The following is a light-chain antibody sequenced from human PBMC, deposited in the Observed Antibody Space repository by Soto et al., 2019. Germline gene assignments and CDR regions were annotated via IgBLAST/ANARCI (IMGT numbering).Light chain of an antibody. CDR3: AAWDDSLSVFYV. CDR1: SSNIGSNY. J-gene: IGLJ1*01. Sequence: QSVLTQPPSASGTPGQRVTISCSGSSSNIGSNYVYWYQQLPGTAPKLLIYRNNQRPSGVPDRFSRSKSGTSASLAISGLRSEDEADYYCAAWDDSLSVFYVFGTGTKVTVL. CDR2: RNN. V-gene: IGLV1-47*01.